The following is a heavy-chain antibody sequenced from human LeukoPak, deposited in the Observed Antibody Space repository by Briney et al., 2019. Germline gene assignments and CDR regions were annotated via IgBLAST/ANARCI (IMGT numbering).Heavy chain of an antibody. CDR1: GGSFSGYY. CDR2: IKHSGST. J-gene: IGHJ4*02. V-gene: IGHV4-34*01. CDR3: ARSPYYDFWSGSPNFDY. D-gene: IGHD3-3*01. Sequence: SETLSLTCAVYGGSFSGYYWSWIRQPPGKGLEWIGEIKHSGSTNYNPSLKSRVTISVDTSKNQFSLKLSSVTAADTAVYYCARSPYYDFWSGSPNFDYWGQGTLVTVSS.